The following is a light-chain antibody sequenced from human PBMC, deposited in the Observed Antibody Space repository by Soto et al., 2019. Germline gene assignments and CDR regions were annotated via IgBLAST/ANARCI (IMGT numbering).Light chain of an antibody. CDR1: SSNLGVGYD. J-gene: IGLJ3*02. CDR3: ATWDDSVNGWV. V-gene: IGLV1-40*01. Sequence: QSVLTQPPSVSGAPGQRVTISCTGTSSNLGVGYDVHWYQQLPGTAPKLVIYGNTNRPSGVPDRFSGSKSGTSASLAISGLRSEDEADYYCATWDDSVNGWVCGGGTKVTVL. CDR2: GNT.